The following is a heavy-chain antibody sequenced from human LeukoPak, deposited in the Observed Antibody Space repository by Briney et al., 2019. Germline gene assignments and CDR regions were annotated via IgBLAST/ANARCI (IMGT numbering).Heavy chain of an antibody. J-gene: IGHJ4*02. D-gene: IGHD1-26*01. V-gene: IGHV3-48*02. CDR2: ITSSSDSI. Sequence: GGSLRLSCAASGFTFSNYAMSWVRQTPGKGLECLSYITSSSDSIHYADSVRGRFTVSRDNAKNSLYLQMNSLRDEDTAVYYCARDPGYSRPSSYGYFDHWGQGTLATVSS. CDR1: GFTFSNYA. CDR3: ARDPGYSRPSSYGYFDH.